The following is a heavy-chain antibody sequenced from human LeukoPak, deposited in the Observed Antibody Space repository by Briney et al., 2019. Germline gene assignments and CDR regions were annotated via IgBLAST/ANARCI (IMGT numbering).Heavy chain of an antibody. D-gene: IGHD3-22*01. V-gene: IGHV3-23*01. J-gene: IGHJ5*02. CDR2: ISGSGGST. CDR3: AKDLGNYDSSGYYDP. Sequence: GGSLRLSCAASGFTFSSYAMSWVRQAPGKGLEWVSAISGSGGSTYYADSVKGRFTISRDNSKNTLYLQMNSLRAEDTVVYYCAKDLGNYDSSGYYDPWGQGTLVTVSS. CDR1: GFTFSSYA.